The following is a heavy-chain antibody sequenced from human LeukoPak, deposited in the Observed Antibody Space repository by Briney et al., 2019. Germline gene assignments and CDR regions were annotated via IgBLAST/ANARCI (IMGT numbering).Heavy chain of an antibody. D-gene: IGHD3-22*01. CDR2: IYSGGST. CDR3: ARDSVLSPSTPPIVVDAFDV. J-gene: IGHJ3*01. V-gene: IGHV3-66*01. Sequence: GGSLRLSCAASGFTVSSNYMSWVGQAPGKELAWVSGIYSGGSTYYADSEKGTFNSSIDNSKNTLYLQMNSMRADDTAVYYCARDSVLSPSTPPIVVDAFDVRGQGTMVTVSS. CDR1: GFTVSSNY.